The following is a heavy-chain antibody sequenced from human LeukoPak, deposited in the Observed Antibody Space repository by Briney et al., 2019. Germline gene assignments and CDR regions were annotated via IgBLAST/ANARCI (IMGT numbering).Heavy chain of an antibody. Sequence: SETLSLTCTVSSDSISGYYWSWIRQPPGKGLEWLGYIYSSGSTNYNPSLNSRVTISVDTSKNQFSLKLSSVTAADTAVYYCARFAYCGGHCWYYFDYWGQGTLVTVSS. CDR3: ARFAYCGGHCWYYFDY. V-gene: IGHV4-59*01. J-gene: IGHJ4*02. CDR2: IYSSGST. D-gene: IGHD2-21*02. CDR1: SDSISGYY.